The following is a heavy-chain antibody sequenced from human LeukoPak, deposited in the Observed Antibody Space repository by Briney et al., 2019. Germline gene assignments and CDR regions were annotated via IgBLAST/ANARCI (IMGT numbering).Heavy chain of an antibody. D-gene: IGHD1-26*01. Sequence: PSETLSLTCTVSGGSISSYYWSWIRQPAGKGLEWIGRIYTSGSTNYNPSLKSRVTMSVDTSKNQFSLKLSSVTAADTAVYYCARDPGAARPYNWFDPWGQGTLVTVSS. J-gene: IGHJ5*02. CDR3: ARDPGAARPYNWFDP. CDR1: GGSISSYY. CDR2: IYTSGST. V-gene: IGHV4-4*07.